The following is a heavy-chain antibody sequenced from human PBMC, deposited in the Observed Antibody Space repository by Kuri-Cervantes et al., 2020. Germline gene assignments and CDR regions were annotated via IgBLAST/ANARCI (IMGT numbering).Heavy chain of an antibody. D-gene: IGHD3-3*02. CDR2: IYHSGST. Sequence: SCAVSGGSISSGGYSWSWIRQPPGKGLEWIGYIYHSGSTYYNPSLKSRVTISVDRSKNQFSLKLSSVTAADTAVYYCARHFWSGSGWFDPWGQGTLVTVSS. CDR1: GGSISSGGYS. J-gene: IGHJ5*02. CDR3: ARHFWSGSGWFDP. V-gene: IGHV4-30-2*01.